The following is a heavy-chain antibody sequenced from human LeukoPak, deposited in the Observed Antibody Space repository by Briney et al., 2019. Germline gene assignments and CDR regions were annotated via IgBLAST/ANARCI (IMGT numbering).Heavy chain of an antibody. V-gene: IGHV6-1*01. Sequence: PSQTLSLTCAISGDSVSSNSAAWNWIRQSPSRGLEWLGRTYYRSKWYNDYAVSVKSRMAINPDTSKNQFSLQLNSVTPEDTAVYYCASNSPTYDSSLDGVLGAFDIWGQGTMVSVSS. D-gene: IGHD3-22*01. CDR1: GDSVSSNSAA. J-gene: IGHJ3*02. CDR2: TYYRSKWYN. CDR3: ASNSPTYDSSLDGVLGAFDI.